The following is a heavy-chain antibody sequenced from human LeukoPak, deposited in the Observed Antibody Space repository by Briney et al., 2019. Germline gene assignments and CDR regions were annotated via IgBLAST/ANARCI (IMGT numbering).Heavy chain of an antibody. Sequence: PGGSLRLSCAASGFTFSSFGMHWVRQAPGKGLEWVAVISYDGSNKYYADSVKGRFTISRDNSKNTLYLQMNSLRAEDTAVYYCARDTGRSGSRGWSDPWGQGTLVTVSS. CDR2: ISYDGSNK. CDR1: GFTFSSFG. CDR3: ARDTGRSGSRGWSDP. D-gene: IGHD3-10*01. V-gene: IGHV3-30*19. J-gene: IGHJ5*02.